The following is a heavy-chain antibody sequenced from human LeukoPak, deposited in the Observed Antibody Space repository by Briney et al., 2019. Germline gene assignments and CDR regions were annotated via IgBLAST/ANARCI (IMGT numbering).Heavy chain of an antibody. V-gene: IGHV4-39*01. D-gene: IGHD3-22*01. CDR2: IYYSGST. CDR3: ARHSYYDSSGCDY. Sequence: SETLSLTCTVSGGSISSSSYYWGWIRQPPGRGLEWIGSIYYSGSTYYNPSLKSRVTISVDTSKNQFSLKLSSVTAADTAVYYCARHSYYDSSGCDYWGQGTLVTVSS. CDR1: GGSISSSSYY. J-gene: IGHJ4*02.